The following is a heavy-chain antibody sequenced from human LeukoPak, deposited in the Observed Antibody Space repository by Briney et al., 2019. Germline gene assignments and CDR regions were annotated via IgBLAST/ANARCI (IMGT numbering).Heavy chain of an antibody. D-gene: IGHD5-18*01. CDR1: GFTFSSYS. J-gene: IGHJ4*02. CDR3: ARGKVGYSYFDY. CDR2: ISSSSGYI. Sequence: GGSLRLSCAASGFTFSSYSMNWVRQAPGKGLEWVSSISSSSGYIHYADSVKGRFTISRDNAKNSLYLQMNSLRDTDTAVYYCARGKVGYSYFDYWGQGTLVTVSS. V-gene: IGHV3-21*01.